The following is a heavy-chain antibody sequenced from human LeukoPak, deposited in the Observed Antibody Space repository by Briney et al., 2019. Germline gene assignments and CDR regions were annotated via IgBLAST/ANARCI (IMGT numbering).Heavy chain of an antibody. CDR3: ARHGNWGLGQYYFDY. CDR2: ICYNGIT. V-gene: IGHV4-59*08. D-gene: IGHD7-27*01. Sequence: SETLSLTCTVSGGSMSNYCWSWIRQPPQEGLEWIGYICYNGITNYNPSLKSRVTISVDTSKNQLSLKLSSVTAADTAVYYCARHGNWGLGQYYFDYWGQGTLVTVSS. J-gene: IGHJ4*02. CDR1: GGSMSNYC.